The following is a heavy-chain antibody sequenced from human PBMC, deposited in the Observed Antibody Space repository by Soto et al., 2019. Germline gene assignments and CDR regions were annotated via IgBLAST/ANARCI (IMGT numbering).Heavy chain of an antibody. CDR2: LYFNGGR. Sequence: SGPTLMNPTHTCTLTCTFCGFSLPRGGGGVAWMRQPPGKSLEWLAVLYFNGGRSRSPYLENRLTITKVTSKNQVILTMTNLETVETAIYVCIYRGTADDCNGLDAGGQGTTVTVSS. CDR3: IYRGTADDCNGLDA. D-gene: IGHD2-21*02. J-gene: IGHJ6*02. V-gene: IGHV2-5*01. CDR1: GFSLPRGGGG.